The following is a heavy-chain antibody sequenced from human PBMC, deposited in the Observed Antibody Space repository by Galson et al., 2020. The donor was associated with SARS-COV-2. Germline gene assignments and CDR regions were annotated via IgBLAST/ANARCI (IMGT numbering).Heavy chain of an antibody. CDR2: INPNSGGT. V-gene: IGHV1-2*02. CDR3: ARAWGTDYGGNLEYFQH. Sequence: GESLKIPCKASGYTFTGYYMHWVRQAPGQGLEWMGWINPNSGGTNYAQKFQGRVTMTRDTSISTAYMELSRLRSDDTAVYYCARAWGTDYGGNLEYFQHWGQGTLVTVSS. D-gene: IGHD4-17*01. J-gene: IGHJ1*01. CDR1: GYTFTGYY.